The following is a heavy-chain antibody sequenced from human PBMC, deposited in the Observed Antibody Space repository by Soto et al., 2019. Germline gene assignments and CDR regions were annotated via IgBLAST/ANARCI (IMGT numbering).Heavy chain of an antibody. Sequence: GGSLRLSCAASGFTFSSYAMSWVRQAPGKGLEWVSAISGSGGSTYYADSVKGRFTISRDNSKNTLYLQMNSLRAEDTAVYYCAKTPIGGTTGLDYWGQRTLVTVSS. CDR2: ISGSGGST. J-gene: IGHJ4*02. CDR1: GFTFSSYA. V-gene: IGHV3-23*01. D-gene: IGHD1-1*01. CDR3: AKTPIGGTTGLDY.